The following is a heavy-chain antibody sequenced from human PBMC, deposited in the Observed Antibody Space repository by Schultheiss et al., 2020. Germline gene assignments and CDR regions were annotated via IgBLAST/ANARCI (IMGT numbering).Heavy chain of an antibody. D-gene: IGHD6-13*01. CDR1: GGSFSGYY. V-gene: IGHV3-66*04. Sequence: ETLSLTCAVYGGSFSGYYWSWIRQPPGKGLEWVSVIYSGGSTYYPGSVKGRFTISRENAKNSLYLQMNSLRAGDTAVYYCARHSSSWYYCFDYWGQGTLVTVSS. CDR2: IYSGGST. CDR3: ARHSSSWYYCFDY. J-gene: IGHJ4*02.